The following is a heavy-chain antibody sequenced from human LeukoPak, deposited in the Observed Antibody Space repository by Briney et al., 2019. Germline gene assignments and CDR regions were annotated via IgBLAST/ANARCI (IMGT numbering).Heavy chain of an antibody. J-gene: IGHJ3*02. Sequence: GGSLRLSCAASGFTFSSYAMSWVRQAPGKGLEWVSAISGSGGSTYYADSVKGRFTISRDNSKNTLYLQMNSLRAEDTAVYYCARDSADGDAFDIWGQGTMVTVSS. CDR3: ARDSADGDAFDI. D-gene: IGHD1-26*01. CDR2: ISGSGGST. CDR1: GFTFSSYA. V-gene: IGHV3-23*01.